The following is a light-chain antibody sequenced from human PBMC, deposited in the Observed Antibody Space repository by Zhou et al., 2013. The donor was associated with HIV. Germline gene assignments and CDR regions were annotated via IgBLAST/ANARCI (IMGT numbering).Light chain of an antibody. V-gene: IGKV3-15*01. J-gene: IGKJ2*01. CDR2: GAS. Sequence: EIVMTQSPATLSLSPGERAALSCKASRSVNTDLAWYQQKPGQTPRLLIYGASTRATDIPARFSGSGSGTEFTLTISSMQSEDFAIYYCQQYNNWPPYTFGLGDQAGDQT. CDR3: QQYNNWPPYT. CDR1: RSVNTD.